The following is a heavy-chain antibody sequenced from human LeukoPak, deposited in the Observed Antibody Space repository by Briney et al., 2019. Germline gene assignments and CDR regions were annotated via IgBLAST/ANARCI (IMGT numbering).Heavy chain of an antibody. CDR1: GFTFSSYS. CDR2: ISGSGGST. Sequence: GGSLRLSCAASGFTFSSYSMNWVRQAPGKGLEWVSAISGSGGSTYYADSVKGRFTISRDNSKNTLYLQMNSLRAEDTAVYYCARKAGVGYYYDSSGYFPLDYWGQGTLVTVSS. V-gene: IGHV3-23*01. D-gene: IGHD3-22*01. CDR3: ARKAGVGYYYDSSGYFPLDY. J-gene: IGHJ4*02.